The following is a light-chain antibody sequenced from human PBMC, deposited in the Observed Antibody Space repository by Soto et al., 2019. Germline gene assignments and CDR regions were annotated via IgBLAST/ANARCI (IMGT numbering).Light chain of an antibody. V-gene: IGLV2-14*01. Sequence: QSALTQPASVSGSPGQSITISCAGTMRDVGAYNLVSWYQQHPGRAPQLIIYEVRNRPSGISFRFSGSKSGNTASLTISGLQGEDGAYYYCRSYTSKSSLIFGGGTKLTVL. J-gene: IGLJ2*01. CDR1: MRDVGAYNL. CDR3: RSYTSKSSLI. CDR2: EVR.